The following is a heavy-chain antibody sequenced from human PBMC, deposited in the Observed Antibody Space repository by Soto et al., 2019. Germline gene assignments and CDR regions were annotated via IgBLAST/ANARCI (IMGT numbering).Heavy chain of an antibody. CDR2: INPNRSGT. D-gene: IGHD6-19*01. CDR1: GYTFTGYY. J-gene: IGHJ6*02. Sequence: QVQLVQSGAEVKKPGASVKVSCKASGYTFTGYYMHWVRQAPGQGLEWMGWINPNRSGTNYAQKFQGRVTMTRDTSISTAYMELSRLRSDDTAVYYCARSGAVAARVYYYGMDVWGQGTTVTVSS. V-gene: IGHV1-2*02. CDR3: ARSGAVAARVYYYGMDV.